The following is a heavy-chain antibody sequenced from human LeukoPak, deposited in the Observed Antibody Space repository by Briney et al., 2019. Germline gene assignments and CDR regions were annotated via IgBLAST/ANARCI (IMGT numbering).Heavy chain of an antibody. CDR3: ARGTTYPYYFDY. CDR2: INHSGST. J-gene: IGHJ4*02. D-gene: IGHD1-14*01. CDR1: GGSFSGYY. V-gene: IGHV4-34*01. Sequence: SETLPLTCAVYGGSFSGYYWSWIRQPPGKGLEWIGEINHSGSTNYNPSLKSRVTISVDTSKNQFSLKLSSVTAADTAVYYCARGTTYPYYFDYWGQGTLVTVSS.